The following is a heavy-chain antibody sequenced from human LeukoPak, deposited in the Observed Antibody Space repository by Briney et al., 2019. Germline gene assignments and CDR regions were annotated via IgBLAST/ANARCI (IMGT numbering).Heavy chain of an antibody. Sequence: SETLSLTCTVSGGSMNPYYWSWIRQPAGKGLEWIGRIFSAGSTHYNPSLKSRVTMSVDTSKNQFSLRLNSVTAADTAVYYCAREYYHSSGYYGSHDYWGQGTLVTVSS. CDR3: AREYYHSSGYYGSHDY. J-gene: IGHJ4*02. CDR1: GGSMNPYY. D-gene: IGHD3-22*01. CDR2: IFSAGST. V-gene: IGHV4-4*07.